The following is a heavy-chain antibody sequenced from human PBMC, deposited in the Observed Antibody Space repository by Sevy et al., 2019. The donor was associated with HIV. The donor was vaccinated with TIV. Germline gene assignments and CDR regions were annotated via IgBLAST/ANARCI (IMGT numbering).Heavy chain of an antibody. CDR3: AREGCTKHHDS. Sequence: GGSLRLSCAASGFTFSKYSMSWVRQPPGKGLEWVSTLSFGCGEINYADSVKGRFTISRDNSKSSVYLQMNNLRPEDTAVYYCAREGCTKHHDSWGQGTLVTVSS. CDR1: GFTFSKYS. CDR2: LSFGCGEI. J-gene: IGHJ4*02. D-gene: IGHD2-8*01. V-gene: IGHV3-23*01.